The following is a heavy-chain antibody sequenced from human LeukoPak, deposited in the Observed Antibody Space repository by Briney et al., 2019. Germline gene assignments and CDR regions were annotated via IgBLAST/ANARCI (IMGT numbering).Heavy chain of an antibody. Sequence: GGSLRLSCAASGLAFSAYEMHWVRQAPRKGLVWVSRISTDGYTTDYADFVQGRFTASRDNTKNTWTLEMNSLRAEDTAVYYCVVGGSPGYWGQGTLVTVSS. D-gene: IGHD2-15*01. J-gene: IGHJ4*02. CDR3: VVGGSPGY. V-gene: IGHV3-74*01. CDR2: ISTDGYTT. CDR1: GLAFSAYE.